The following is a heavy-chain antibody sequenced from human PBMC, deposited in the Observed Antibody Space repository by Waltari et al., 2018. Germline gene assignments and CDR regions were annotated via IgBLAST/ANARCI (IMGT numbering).Heavy chain of an antibody. J-gene: IGHJ4*02. V-gene: IGHV4-59*11. CDR1: GGSISSHY. Sequence: PSETLSLTCTVSGGSISSHYWSWIRQPPGKGLEWIGYIYYSGSTNYNPSLKSRVTISVDTSKNQFSLKLSSVTAADTAVYYCARWAVAGTYYFDYWGQGTLVTVSS. D-gene: IGHD6-19*01. CDR2: IYYSGST. CDR3: ARWAVAGTYYFDY.